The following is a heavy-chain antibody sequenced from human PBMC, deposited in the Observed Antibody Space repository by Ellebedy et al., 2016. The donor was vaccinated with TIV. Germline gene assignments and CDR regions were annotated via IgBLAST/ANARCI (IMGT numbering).Heavy chain of an antibody. V-gene: IGHV3-7*03. CDR3: ARDGAYGDYAPGQYGMDV. J-gene: IGHJ6*02. D-gene: IGHD4-17*01. CDR2: INQDGREK. Sequence: GGSLRLSCGASGFSFRSYWMTWVRQAPGKGLEWVANINQDGREKYYVDSVKGRFTISRDNAQNSLYLQMNSLGVEDTAVYFCARDGAYGDYAPGQYGMDVWGQGTTVIVS. CDR1: GFSFRSYW.